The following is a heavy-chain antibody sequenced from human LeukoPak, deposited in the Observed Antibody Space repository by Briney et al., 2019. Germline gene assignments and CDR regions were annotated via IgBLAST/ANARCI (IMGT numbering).Heavy chain of an antibody. Sequence: PGGSLRLSCAASGFIVSNNYMTWVRQAPGKGLEWVSTLYSGGGTFYADSVKGRFTISRDNSKSTLDLHMSSLRAEDTAVYYCARAGGLPIAVAPIDCWGQGTLVTVSS. J-gene: IGHJ4*02. V-gene: IGHV3-53*01. D-gene: IGHD6-19*01. CDR3: ARAGGLPIAVAPIDC. CDR2: LYSGGGT. CDR1: GFIVSNNY.